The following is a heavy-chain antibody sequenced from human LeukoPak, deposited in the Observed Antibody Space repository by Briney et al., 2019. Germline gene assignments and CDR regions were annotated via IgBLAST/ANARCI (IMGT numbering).Heavy chain of an antibody. Sequence: SVKVFCKASGFTFTSSAMQWVRQARGQRLEWIGWIVVGSGNTNYAQEFQERVTITRDMSTSTAYMELSSLRSEDTAVYYCAAALRYFDWFRLDYWGQGTLVTVSS. D-gene: IGHD3-9*01. J-gene: IGHJ4*02. CDR1: GFTFTSSA. CDR2: IVVGSGNT. V-gene: IGHV1-58*02. CDR3: AAALRYFDWFRLDY.